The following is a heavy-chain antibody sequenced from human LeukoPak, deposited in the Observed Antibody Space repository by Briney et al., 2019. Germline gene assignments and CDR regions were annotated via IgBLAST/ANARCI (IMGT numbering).Heavy chain of an antibody. J-gene: IGHJ6*03. CDR2: IYHSGST. CDR3: ARFAATPPYYQYYYMDV. Sequence: PSETLSLTCAVSGGSISSSNWWSWVRQPPGKGLEWIGEIYHSGSTGYNPSLKSRVTISVDTSKNHFSLNLSSVTAADTALYYCARFAATPPYYQYYYMDVWGKGTTVTISS. CDR1: GGSISSSNW. D-gene: IGHD2-15*01. V-gene: IGHV4-4*02.